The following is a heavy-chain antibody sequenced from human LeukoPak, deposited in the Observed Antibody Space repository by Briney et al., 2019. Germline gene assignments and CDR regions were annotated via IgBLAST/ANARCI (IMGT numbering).Heavy chain of an antibody. Sequence: PGGSLRLSCAASGFTFSSYGMHWVRQAPGKGLEWVAVISYDGSNKYYADSVKGRFTISRDNSKNTLYLQMNSLRAEDTAVYYCAKEARYGEGVDPWGQGTLVTVSS. CDR2: ISYDGSNK. CDR1: GFTFSSYG. V-gene: IGHV3-30*18. J-gene: IGHJ5*02. CDR3: AKEARYGEGVDP. D-gene: IGHD4-17*01.